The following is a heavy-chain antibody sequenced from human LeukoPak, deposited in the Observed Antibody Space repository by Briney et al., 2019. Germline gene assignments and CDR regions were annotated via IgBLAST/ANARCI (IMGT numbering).Heavy chain of an antibody. V-gene: IGHV3-23*01. CDR1: GFTFSSYG. D-gene: IGHD4-17*01. CDR2: ISGSGGST. CDR3: AKGFYGDYRLYYFDY. J-gene: IGHJ4*02. Sequence: GGTLRLSCAASGFTFSSYGMSWVRQAPGKGLEWVSAISGSGGSTYYADSVKGRFTISRDNSKNTLYLQMNSLRAEDTAVYYCAKGFYGDYRLYYFDYWGQGTLVTVPS.